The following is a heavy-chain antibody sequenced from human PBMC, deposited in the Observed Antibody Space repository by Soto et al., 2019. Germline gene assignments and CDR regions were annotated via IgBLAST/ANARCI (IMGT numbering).Heavy chain of an antibody. CDR2: GYYTGTT. Sequence: QLQLQESGPGLVKPSETLSLTCTVSGGSIKNTGANWGWVRQPPGKGLEWIGSGYYTGTTYYNPSLQSRVTISIDTSKNQYSLSVNSVAAADTAVYYCATHTSGSRNGPHTWGQGTLVTVSS. CDR1: GGSIKNTGAN. J-gene: IGHJ5*02. V-gene: IGHV4-39*01. D-gene: IGHD1-26*01. CDR3: ATHTSGSRNGPHT.